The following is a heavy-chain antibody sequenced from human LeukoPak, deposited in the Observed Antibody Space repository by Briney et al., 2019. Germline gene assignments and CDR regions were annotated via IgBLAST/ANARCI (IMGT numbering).Heavy chain of an antibody. J-gene: IGHJ5*02. D-gene: IGHD3/OR15-3a*01. Sequence: SETLSLTCTVSGGSISSYYWSWIRQPPGKGLEWIGYISYSGSTKYNPSLKSRVSISVDTSKNQFSLNLTSVTAADTAVYYCARDQSLWTGYYIWNYFDPWGQGTLVTVSS. CDR3: ARDQSLWTGYYIWNYFDP. CDR1: GGSISSYY. V-gene: IGHV4-59*01. CDR2: ISYSGST.